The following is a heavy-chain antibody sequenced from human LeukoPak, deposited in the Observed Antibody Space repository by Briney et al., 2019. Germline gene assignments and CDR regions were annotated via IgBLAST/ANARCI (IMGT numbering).Heavy chain of an antibody. D-gene: IGHD2-2*01. CDR2: IIPILGIA. CDR1: GGTFTSYA. Sequence: SVKVSCKASGGTFTSYAISWVGQAPGQALEWMGRIIPILGIANYAQKYQGRVTITADTSTSTANLELSNLRSVDPAVCSYATGASTFDYWGRGTLVTVSS. J-gene: IGHJ4*02. V-gene: IGHV1-69*04. CDR3: ATGASTFDY.